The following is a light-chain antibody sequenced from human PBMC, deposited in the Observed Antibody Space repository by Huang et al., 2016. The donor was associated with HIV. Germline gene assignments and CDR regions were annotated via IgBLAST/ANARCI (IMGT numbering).Light chain of an antibody. CDR1: QSVSTN. J-gene: IGKJ2*01. V-gene: IGKV3-15*01. Sequence: EIVMTQSPATLSVSPGERATLSCRASQSVSTNFAWYQQKPGQAPRLLIYHVSTRATGIPARFSGSGSGSGTEFTLTISSLQSEDFAVYYCQQYNSWPPYTFGQGTKLEIK. CDR3: QQYNSWPPYT. CDR2: HVS.